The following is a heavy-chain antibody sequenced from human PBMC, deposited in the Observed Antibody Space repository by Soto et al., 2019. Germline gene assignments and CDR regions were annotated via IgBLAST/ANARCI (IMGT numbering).Heavy chain of an antibody. V-gene: IGHV3-74*01. J-gene: IGHJ2*01. CDR1: GYIFSRYW. CDR2: TNNDGSST. CDR3: ARGMQGSRYFDL. Sequence: EVELVESGGGLVQPGGSLRLSCEASGYIFSRYWMHWVRQAPGKGLVWVARTNNDGSSTTYADSVKGRFTISRDNAKNTLYLQMNSLRAEDTAVYYCARGMQGSRYFDLWGRGTLVTVSS.